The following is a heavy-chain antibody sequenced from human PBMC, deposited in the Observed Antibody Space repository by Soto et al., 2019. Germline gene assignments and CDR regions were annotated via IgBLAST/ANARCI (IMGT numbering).Heavy chain of an antibody. CDR3: ARGIAGGLDV. Sequence: EVQLVESGGGLVQPGGSLRLSCAASGFTFSNYDMHWVRQGTGKGLEWVSSISAAGETYYSGSVKGRLTISREDAKNSWYLQMNSLRAGDTAVYYCARGIAGGLDVWGQGTTVTVSS. J-gene: IGHJ6*02. V-gene: IGHV3-13*04. CDR1: GFTFSNYD. CDR2: ISAAGET. D-gene: IGHD6-13*01.